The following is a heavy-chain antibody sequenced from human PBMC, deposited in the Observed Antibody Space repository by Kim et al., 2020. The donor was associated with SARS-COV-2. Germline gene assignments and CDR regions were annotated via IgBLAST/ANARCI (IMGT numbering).Heavy chain of an antibody. CDR2: GST. V-gene: IGHV4-4*07. CDR3: ARSTKSLDY. Sequence: GSTNCNPSLKRRGTWAVGTSKSQFSLKRSSVTAADTAVYYCARSTKSLDYWGQGTLVTVSS. J-gene: IGHJ4*02. D-gene: IGHD1-1*01.